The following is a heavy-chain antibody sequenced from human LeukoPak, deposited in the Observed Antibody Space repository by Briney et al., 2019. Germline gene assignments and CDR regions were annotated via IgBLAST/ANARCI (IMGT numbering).Heavy chain of an antibody. CDR3: ARDLARGDGDCVLYH. CDR2: INPNNGGT. Sequence: AASVKVSCKASGYTFTGYYIHWVRQAPGQGLEWMGWINPNNGGTNYAQKFQGRVTMTRDTSISTAYMELRRLRSDDAAVYYCARDLARGDGDCVLYHWGQGTLVTVSS. J-gene: IGHJ5*02. D-gene: IGHD2-21*02. CDR1: GYTFTGYY. V-gene: IGHV1-2*02.